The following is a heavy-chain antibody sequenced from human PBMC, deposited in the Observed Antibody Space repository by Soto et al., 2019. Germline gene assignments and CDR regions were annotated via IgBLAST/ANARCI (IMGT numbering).Heavy chain of an antibody. J-gene: IGHJ6*03. V-gene: IGHV4-39*01. CDR3: ARHFTQVTYYFYMDV. Sequence: SETLSLTCTVSGGSMNNYYWTWVRQPPGKGLEWIGSIFYSGSTYYNPSLKSRVTISVDTSKNQFSLNLSSVTAADTALYYCARHFTQVTYYFYMDVWGEGTTVTVSS. CDR1: GGSMNNYY. D-gene: IGHD2-21*02. CDR2: IFYSGST.